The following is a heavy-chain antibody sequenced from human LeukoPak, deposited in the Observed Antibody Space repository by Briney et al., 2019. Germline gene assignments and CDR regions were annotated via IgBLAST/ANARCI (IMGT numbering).Heavy chain of an antibody. CDR3: ARDQLNYYDSSGLRY. Sequence: ASVKVSCKASGYTFTGYYMHWVRQAPGQGLEWMGWINPNSGGTNYAQKFQGRVTMTRDTSISTAYMELSRLRSDDTAVYYCARDQLNYYDSSGLRYWGQGTLVTVSS. V-gene: IGHV1-2*02. D-gene: IGHD3-22*01. CDR1: GYTFTGYY. CDR2: INPNSGGT. J-gene: IGHJ4*02.